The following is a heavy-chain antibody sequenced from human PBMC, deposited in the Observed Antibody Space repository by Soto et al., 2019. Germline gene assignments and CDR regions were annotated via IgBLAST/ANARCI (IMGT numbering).Heavy chain of an antibody. V-gene: IGHV3-30-3*01. Sequence: GSLRLSCAASGFPFSSYAMHWISQAPGNGLERVAVISYDGSNKDYADSVKPRFTISRDNSKNTLYLQMNSLGPEDTAVYYCAKDQETERQDYYYHGMDVWGQGTTVTAAS. CDR1: GFPFSSYA. J-gene: IGHJ6*02. D-gene: IGHD1-1*01. CDR3: AKDQETERQDYYYHGMDV. CDR2: ISYDGSNK.